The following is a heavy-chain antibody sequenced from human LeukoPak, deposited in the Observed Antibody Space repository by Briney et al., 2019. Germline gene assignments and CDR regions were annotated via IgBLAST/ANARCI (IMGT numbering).Heavy chain of an antibody. Sequence: ASVKVSCKASGYTFTGYYMHWVRQAPGQGLEWMGWINPNSGGTNYAQKFQGRVTMTRDTSISTAYMELSRLRSDDTAVYYCARAPQGDIVVVPAAIGLDYWGQGTLVTVSS. CDR1: GYTFTGYY. J-gene: IGHJ4*02. D-gene: IGHD2-2*02. CDR3: ARAPQGDIVVVPAAIGLDY. CDR2: INPNSGGT. V-gene: IGHV1-2*02.